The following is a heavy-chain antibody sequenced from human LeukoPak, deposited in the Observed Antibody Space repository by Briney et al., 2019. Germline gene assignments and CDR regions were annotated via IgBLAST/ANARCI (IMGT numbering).Heavy chain of an antibody. V-gene: IGHV1-24*01. CDR3: ATVLRGGYYFDY. CDR1: GYTLTELS. Sequence: GASVKVSCKVSGYTLTELSMHWVRQAPGKGLEWMGGFDPEDGETIYAQKFQGRVTMTEDTSTDTAYMELSSLRSEDTAVYYCATVLRGGYYFDYWGQGTLVTVSS. CDR2: FDPEDGET. J-gene: IGHJ4*02. D-gene: IGHD3-16*01.